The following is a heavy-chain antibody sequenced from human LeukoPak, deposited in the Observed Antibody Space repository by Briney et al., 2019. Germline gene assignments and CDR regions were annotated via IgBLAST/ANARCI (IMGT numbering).Heavy chain of an antibody. CDR1: GFTFGDYA. CDR2: IKSKTDGGTT. Sequence: GGSLRLSCTASGFTFGDYAMSWVRQAPGKGLEWVGRIKSKTDGGTTDYAAPVKGRFTISRDDSKNTLYLQMNSLKTEDTAVYYCSAYGSGSYYNVDFDYWGQGTLVTVSS. D-gene: IGHD3-10*01. J-gene: IGHJ4*02. CDR3: SAYGSGSYYNVDFDY. V-gene: IGHV3-15*01.